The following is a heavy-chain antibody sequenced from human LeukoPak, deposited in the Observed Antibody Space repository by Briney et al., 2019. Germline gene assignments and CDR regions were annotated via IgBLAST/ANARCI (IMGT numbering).Heavy chain of an antibody. D-gene: IGHD1-1*01. CDR3: ARWTNFHAFDI. J-gene: IGHJ3*02. CDR1: EFSVKYNY. V-gene: IGHV3-53*01. Sequence: PGGSLRLSCAASEFSVKYNYMTWVRQAPGKGLEWVSLLYRAGSTNYADSVKGRFTISRDDSKNTVYLQMNSLRAEDTAVYYCARWTNFHAFDIWGQGTLVTVSS. CDR2: LYRAGST.